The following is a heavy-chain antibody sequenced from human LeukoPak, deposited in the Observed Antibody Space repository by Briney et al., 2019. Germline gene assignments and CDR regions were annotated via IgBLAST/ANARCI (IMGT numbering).Heavy chain of an antibody. J-gene: IGHJ4*02. CDR1: GGSISSGGYY. CDR3: ARDRYYGDYYFDY. CDR2: IYYSGST. D-gene: IGHD4-17*01. Sequence: SETLSLTCTVSGGSISSGGYYWSWIRQHPGKGLEWIGYIYYSGSTYYNPSLKSRVTISVDTSKNQFSLKLSSVTAADTAVYYCARDRYYGDYYFDYWGQGTLVTVSS. V-gene: IGHV4-31*03.